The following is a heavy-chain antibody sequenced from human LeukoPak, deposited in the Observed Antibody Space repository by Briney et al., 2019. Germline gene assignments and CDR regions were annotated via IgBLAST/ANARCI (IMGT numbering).Heavy chain of an antibody. Sequence: SETLSLTCAVYGGSFSGYYWTWIRQPPGKGLEWIGEINPSGSTNYNPSLKSRVTISVDTSKNQFSLKLSSVTAADTAVYYCAGKGGLPVDVWGKGTTVTVSS. CDR1: GGSFSGYY. CDR3: AGKGGLPVDV. D-gene: IGHD2-15*01. J-gene: IGHJ6*04. V-gene: IGHV4-34*01. CDR2: INPSGST.